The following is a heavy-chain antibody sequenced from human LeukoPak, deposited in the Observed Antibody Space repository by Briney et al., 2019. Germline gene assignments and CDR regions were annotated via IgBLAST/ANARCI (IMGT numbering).Heavy chain of an antibody. CDR1: GFTFSRNW. D-gene: IGHD4-17*01. Sequence: GRSLRLSCGVSGFTFSRNWMTWVRQTPGKGLEWVAHIKEDGSETYYVDSVKGRFTVSRDNAMSSLYLQMNNLRAEDTGVYYCARDPPSYGVGFDYWGQGTLVTVSS. CDR2: IKEDGSET. J-gene: IGHJ4*02. CDR3: ARDPPSYGVGFDY. V-gene: IGHV3-7*01.